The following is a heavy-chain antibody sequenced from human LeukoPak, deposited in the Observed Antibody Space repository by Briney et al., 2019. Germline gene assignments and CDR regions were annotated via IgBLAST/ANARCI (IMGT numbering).Heavy chain of an antibody. J-gene: IGHJ5*02. D-gene: IGHD6-13*01. CDR1: GGSISGYY. CDR2: IYTSGST. Sequence: PAETLSFPCTVSGGSISGYYWSWIRQPAGKGREWIGHIYTSGSTKFNPHLKSRVTMSVDTSKNQFPLKLSSVTAADTAVYYCATSYSSSWCFDPWGQGTLVTVSA. V-gene: IGHV4-4*07. CDR3: ATSYSSSWCFDP.